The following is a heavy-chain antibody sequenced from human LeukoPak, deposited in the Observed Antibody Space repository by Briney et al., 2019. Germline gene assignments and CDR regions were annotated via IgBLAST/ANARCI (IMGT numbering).Heavy chain of an antibody. CDR1: GDSISGYY. V-gene: IGHV4-59*12. CDR2: IYYSGST. Sequence: SETLSLTCTVSGDSISGYYWSWIRQPPGKGLEWIGYIYYSGSTYYNPSLKSRVTISVDTSKNQFSLKLSSVTAADTAVYYCARDLGSSDYWGQGTLVTVSS. J-gene: IGHJ4*02. CDR3: ARDLGSSDY. D-gene: IGHD2-2*01.